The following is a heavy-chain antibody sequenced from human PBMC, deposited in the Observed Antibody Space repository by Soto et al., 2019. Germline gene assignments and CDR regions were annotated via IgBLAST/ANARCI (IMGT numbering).Heavy chain of an antibody. CDR3: ATCISGYDPDYYYYMDV. CDR1: GYTFTSYY. V-gene: IGHV1-46*03. D-gene: IGHD5-12*01. J-gene: IGHJ6*03. Sequence: ASVKVSCKASGYTFTSYYMHWVRQAPGQGLEWMGIINPSGGSTSYAQKFQGRVTMTRDTSTSTVYLELSSLRSEDTAVYYCATCISGYDPDYYYYMDVWRKGTTVTVSS. CDR2: INPSGGST.